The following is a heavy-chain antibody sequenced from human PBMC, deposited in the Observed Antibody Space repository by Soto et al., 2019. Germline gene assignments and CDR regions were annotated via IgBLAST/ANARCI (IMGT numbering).Heavy chain of an antibody. Sequence: SVKVSCKASGGTFSSYAISWVRQAPGQGLEWMGGIIPIFGTANYAQKFQGRVTITADKSTSTAYMELSSLRSEDTAVYYCARDGDGYNYLNYYYYGMDVWGQGTTVTVSS. CDR2: IIPIFGTA. CDR3: ARDGDGYNYLNYYYYGMDV. V-gene: IGHV1-69*06. J-gene: IGHJ6*02. D-gene: IGHD5-12*01. CDR1: GGTFSSYA.